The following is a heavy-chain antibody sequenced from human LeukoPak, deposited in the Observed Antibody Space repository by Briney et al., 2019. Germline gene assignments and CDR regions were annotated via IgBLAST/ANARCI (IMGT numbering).Heavy chain of an antibody. V-gene: IGHV3-7*03. CDR2: IKEDGSEE. CDR3: AKKGRSSGTTYFDY. CDR1: GFTFNDCW. J-gene: IGHJ4*02. Sequence: PGGSLRLSCAASGFTFNDCWLTWVRQAPGKGLEWVANIKEDGSEEYYVDSVKGRFAISRDNAKKTLYLQMNSLRGEDTAVYHCAKKGRSSGTTYFDYWGQGTLVTVSS. D-gene: IGHD1-1*01.